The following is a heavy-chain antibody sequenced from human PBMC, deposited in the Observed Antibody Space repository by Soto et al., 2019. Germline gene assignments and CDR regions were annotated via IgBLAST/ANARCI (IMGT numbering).Heavy chain of an antibody. CDR2: ISSSSSYM. CDR1: GFTFSSYG. J-gene: IGHJ4*02. Sequence: GGSLRLSCAASGFTFSSYGMSWVRQAPGKGLEWVSAISSSSSYMYYADSVKGRFTISRDNAKNSLYLQMNSLRAEDTAVYYCATLFAADDYWGQATLVTVSS. V-gene: IGHV3-21*01. D-gene: IGHD2-15*01. CDR3: ATLFAADDY.